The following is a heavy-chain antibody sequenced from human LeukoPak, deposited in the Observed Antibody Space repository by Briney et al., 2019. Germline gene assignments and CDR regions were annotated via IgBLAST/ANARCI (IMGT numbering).Heavy chain of an antibody. CDR2: ISAYNGNT. CDR3: ARVGYYGSGSYYREY. CDR1: GYTFTSYG. Sequence: ASVKVSCKASGYTFTSYGISWVRQAPGQGLEWVGWISAYNGNTNYAQKLQGRVTMTTDTSTSTAYMELRSLRSDDTAVYYCARVGYYGSGSYYREYWGQGTLVTVSS. V-gene: IGHV1-18*04. J-gene: IGHJ4*02. D-gene: IGHD3-10*01.